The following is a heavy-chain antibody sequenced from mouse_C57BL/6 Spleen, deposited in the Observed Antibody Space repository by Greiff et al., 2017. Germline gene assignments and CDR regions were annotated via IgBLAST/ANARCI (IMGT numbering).Heavy chain of an antibody. CDR2: IAPSDSYT. CDR3: ARYTTVGPLDD. CDR1: GYTFTSYW. V-gene: IGHV1-50*01. D-gene: IGHD1-1*01. Sequence: QVQLQQPGAELVKPGASVKLSCTASGYTFTSYWMQWVKQRPGQGLEWIGEIAPSDSYTNYNQKFKGKATLTVDTSSSTAYMQLSSLTSEVSAVYYCARYTTVGPLDDWGQGTTLTVSS. J-gene: IGHJ2*01.